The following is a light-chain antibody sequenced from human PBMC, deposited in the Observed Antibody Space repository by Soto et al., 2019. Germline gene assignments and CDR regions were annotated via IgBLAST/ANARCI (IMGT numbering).Light chain of an antibody. CDR3: QKCKVAPFT. CDR1: QDIVNF. CDR2: AAS. J-gene: IGKJ4*01. V-gene: IGKV1-27*01. Sequence: ILMTQSPSSLSAFVGDRVTITCGASQDIVNFLAWYQQKPGKVPKLLIYAASTLQSGVPSRFSGSGSGTDFTLTISSPQPEDVATYYCQKCKVAPFTFGGGTKVDI.